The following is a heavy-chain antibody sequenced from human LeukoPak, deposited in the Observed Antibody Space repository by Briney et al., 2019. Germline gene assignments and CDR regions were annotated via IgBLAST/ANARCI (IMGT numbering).Heavy chain of an antibody. CDR2: ISYDGGNK. J-gene: IGHJ4*02. D-gene: IGHD5-18*01. CDR3: ARAYVDTAMIFRNFFDS. Sequence: GGSLRLSCAASGFTFSSYGMHWVRQAPGKGLEWVAVISYDGGNKSYADSVKGRFTISRDNAKNSLYLQMNSLRAEDTAVYYCARAYVDTAMIFRNFFDSWGQGTLVTVS. V-gene: IGHV3-30*03. CDR1: GFTFSSYG.